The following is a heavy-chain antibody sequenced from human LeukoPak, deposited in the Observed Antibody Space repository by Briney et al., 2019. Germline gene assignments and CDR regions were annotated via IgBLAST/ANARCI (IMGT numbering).Heavy chain of an antibody. V-gene: IGHV3-30*04. J-gene: IGHJ4*02. CDR3: ARDKGYGGNSGIDY. CDR2: ISYDGSNK. D-gene: IGHD4-23*01. CDR1: GFTFSSYA. Sequence: PGGSLRLSCAASGFTFSSYAMHWVRQAPGKGLEWVAVISYDGSNKYYADSVKGRFTISRDNSKNTLYLQMNSLRAEDTAVYYCARDKGYGGNSGIDYWGQGTLVTVSS.